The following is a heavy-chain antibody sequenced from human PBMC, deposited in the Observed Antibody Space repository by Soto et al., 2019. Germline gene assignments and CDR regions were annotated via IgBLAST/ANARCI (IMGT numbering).Heavy chain of an antibody. CDR2: FDPEDGET. CDR1: GYTLTELS. V-gene: IGHV1-24*01. D-gene: IGHD3-22*01. J-gene: IGHJ4*02. CDR3: ASVALASYYYDSSGQFDY. Sequence: GASVKVSCKVSGYTLTELSMHWVRQAPGKGLEWMGGFDPEDGETIYAQKFQGRVTMTEDTSTDTAYMELSSLRSEDTAVYYCASVALASYYYDSSGQFDYWGQGTLVTVPQ.